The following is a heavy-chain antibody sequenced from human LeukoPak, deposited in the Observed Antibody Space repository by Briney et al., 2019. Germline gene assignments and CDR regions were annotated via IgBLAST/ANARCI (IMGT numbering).Heavy chain of an antibody. Sequence: ASVKVSCTASGYTFTGYYMHWVRQAPGQGLEWMGRIKPNSGGTNYTQKFQGRVTMTRDTSISTAYMELSRLRSDDTAVYYCARTLYDSSGYYYLAAFDIWGQGTMVTVCS. CDR2: IKPNSGGT. CDR1: GYTFTGYY. V-gene: IGHV1-2*06. J-gene: IGHJ3*02. CDR3: ARTLYDSSGYYYLAAFDI. D-gene: IGHD3-22*01.